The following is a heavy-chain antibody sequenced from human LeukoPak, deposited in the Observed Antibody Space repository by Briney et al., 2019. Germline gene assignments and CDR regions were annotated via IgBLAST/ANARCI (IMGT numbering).Heavy chain of an antibody. CDR3: ARGTVSIVVATHYYYMDV. Sequence: SETLSLTCAVYGGSFSGYYWSRIPQPPGKGLEWIGEINHSGSTNYNPSLKSRVTISVDTSKNQFSLKLSSVTAADTAVYYCARGTVSIVVATHYYYMDVWGKGTTVTVSS. V-gene: IGHV4-34*01. J-gene: IGHJ6*03. CDR2: INHSGST. CDR1: GGSFSGYY. D-gene: IGHD3-22*01.